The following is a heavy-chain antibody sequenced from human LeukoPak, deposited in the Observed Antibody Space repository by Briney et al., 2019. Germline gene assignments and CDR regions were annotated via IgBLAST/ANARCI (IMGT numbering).Heavy chain of an antibody. CDR3: ARERGPRITEIYYGMDV. CDR1: GYTFTSYY. D-gene: IGHD1-20*01. V-gene: IGHV1-46*01. Sequence: ASVKVSCKASGYTFTSYYMHWVRQAPGQGLEWMGIINPSGGSTSYAQKFQGRVTMTRDTSTSTVYMELSSLRSEDTAVYYCARERGPRITEIYYGMDVWGQGTTVTVSS. J-gene: IGHJ6*02. CDR2: INPSGGST.